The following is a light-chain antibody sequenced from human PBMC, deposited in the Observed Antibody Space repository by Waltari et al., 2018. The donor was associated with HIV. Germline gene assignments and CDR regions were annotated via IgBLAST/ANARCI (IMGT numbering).Light chain of an antibody. V-gene: IGKV1-17*01. CDR2: GAS. CDR3: LQHNNYPRT. Sequence: DIQMTQSPSSLSASVGDRVTITCRASQGIGNDLGWYQQKPGKAPKRLIYGASSLESGVPSRFSGSGSGTEFTLTISSLQPEDFATYYCLQHNNYPRTFGQGTKVEIK. J-gene: IGKJ1*01. CDR1: QGIGND.